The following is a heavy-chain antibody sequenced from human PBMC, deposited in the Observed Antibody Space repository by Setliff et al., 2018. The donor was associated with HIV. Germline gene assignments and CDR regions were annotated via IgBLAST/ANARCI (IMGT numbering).Heavy chain of an antibody. CDR2: ISGSGGST. CDR3: ARTSTTTGTTLNWFDP. V-gene: IGHV3-23*01. J-gene: IGHJ5*02. CDR1: GFTFSSYA. Sequence: SGGSLRLSCAASGFTFSSYAMSWVRQAPGKGLEWVSAISGSGGSTYYADSVKGRFTISRYNAKNSLYLQMNSLRVEDTAVYYCARTSTTTGTTLNWFDPWGQGTLVTVSS. D-gene: IGHD1-1*01.